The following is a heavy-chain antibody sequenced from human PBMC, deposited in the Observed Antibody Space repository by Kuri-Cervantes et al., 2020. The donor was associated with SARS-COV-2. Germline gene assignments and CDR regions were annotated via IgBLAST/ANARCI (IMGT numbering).Heavy chain of an antibody. CDR1: GGSLSSGDYY. V-gene: IGHV4-30-4*08. Sequence: SCTASGGSLSSGDYYWTWVRQPPGKGLEWIGNIYYSGSASYNPSLKSRLTMSLDMSKSQFSLKLNSVTAADTAVYYCARGTSSGITIFGVVITDNWFDPWGQGTLVTVSS. CDR3: ARGTSSGITIFGVVITDNWFDP. D-gene: IGHD3-3*01. CDR2: IYYSGSA. J-gene: IGHJ5*02.